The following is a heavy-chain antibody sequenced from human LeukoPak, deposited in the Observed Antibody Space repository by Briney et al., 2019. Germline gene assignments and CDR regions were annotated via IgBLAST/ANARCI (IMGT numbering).Heavy chain of an antibody. V-gene: IGHV4-59*01. CDR1: GGSISSYY. CDR2: IYYSGST. Sequence: SETLSLTCTVSGGSISSYYWSWIRQPPGKGLEWIGYIYYSGSTNYNPSLKSRVTISVDTSKNQFSLKLSTVTAADTAVYYCARMESSGSAIDYWGQGTLLTVSS. D-gene: IGHD1-26*01. J-gene: IGHJ4*02. CDR3: ARMESSGSAIDY.